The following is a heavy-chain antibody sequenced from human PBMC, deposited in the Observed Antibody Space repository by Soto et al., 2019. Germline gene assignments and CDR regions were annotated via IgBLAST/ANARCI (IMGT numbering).Heavy chain of an antibody. J-gene: IGHJ6*02. D-gene: IGHD6-19*01. Sequence: GGSLRLSCAVSGFTFSSYSMNWVRQAPGKGLEWVSSISSSSSYIYYADSVKGRFTISRDNAKNSLYLQMNSLRAEDRAVYYCARDYEQWLVTSNYYYYGMDVWGQGTTVTVSS. V-gene: IGHV3-21*01. CDR1: GFTFSSYS. CDR2: ISSSSSYI. CDR3: ARDYEQWLVTSNYYYYGMDV.